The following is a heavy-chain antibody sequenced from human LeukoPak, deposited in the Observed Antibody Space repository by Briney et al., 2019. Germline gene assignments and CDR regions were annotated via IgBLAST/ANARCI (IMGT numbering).Heavy chain of an antibody. V-gene: IGHV1-8*03. D-gene: IGHD6-13*01. CDR3: ARAYSSTWIFFDY. Sequence: ASVKVSCKTSGYTFADYDINWVRPPPGRGVEGVGWLTPSSDNTSYAQKYQGRGTFTSTTSISTAYMELTSLRSEDTAVHYCARAYSSTWIFFDYWGQGTLVTVSS. J-gene: IGHJ4*02. CDR1: GYTFADYD. CDR2: LTPSSDNT.